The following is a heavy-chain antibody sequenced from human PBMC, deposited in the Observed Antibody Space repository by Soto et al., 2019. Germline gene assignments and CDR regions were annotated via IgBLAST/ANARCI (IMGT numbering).Heavy chain of an antibody. CDR2: VFHSWST. V-gene: IGHV4-39*01. CDR1: GDSVSSSNYY. CDR3: ARHPTFSGWEYYFDY. J-gene: IGHJ4*02. Sequence: QLQLQESGPGLVKPSETLSLTCTVSGDSVSSSNYYWGWIRQPPGKGLEWIGSVFHSWSTYYNPSLKSQFTLSVDTSKNQFSLNLSSVTAADAAVYYCARHPTFSGWEYYFDYWGQGTPVTVSS. D-gene: IGHD6-19*01.